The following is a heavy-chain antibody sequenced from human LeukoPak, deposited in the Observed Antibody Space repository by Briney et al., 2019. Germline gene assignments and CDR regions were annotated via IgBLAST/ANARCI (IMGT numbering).Heavy chain of an antibody. D-gene: IGHD5-18*01. CDR2: IYYSGST. CDR3: ARQRGYGCDY. Sequence: SETQSLTCTVSGGSISSSSYYWGWIRQPPGKGLEWIGSIYYSGSTYYNPSLKSRVTISVDTSKNQFSLKLSSVTAADTAVYYCARQRGYGCDYWGQGTLVTVSS. V-gene: IGHV4-39*01. J-gene: IGHJ4*02. CDR1: GGSISSSSYY.